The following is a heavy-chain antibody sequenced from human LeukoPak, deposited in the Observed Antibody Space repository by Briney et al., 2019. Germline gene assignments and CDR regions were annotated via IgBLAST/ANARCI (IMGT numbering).Heavy chain of an antibody. CDR2: ISGSGGST. Sequence: GGCLRLAWAAAGFTFSSYAMSWVRQAPGKGRGWGSAISGSGGSTYYSDSVKGRFTISRDNYKNTLYLQMNSLRAEDTAVYDCANPPGYQLPYFHYWGQGTLVTVSS. J-gene: IGHJ4*02. V-gene: IGHV3-23*01. CDR1: GFTFSSYA. CDR3: ANPPGYQLPYFHY. D-gene: IGHD2-2*01.